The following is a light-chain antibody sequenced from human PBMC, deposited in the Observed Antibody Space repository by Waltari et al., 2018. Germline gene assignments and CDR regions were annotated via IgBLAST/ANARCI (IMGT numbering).Light chain of an antibody. Sequence: DIEMTLSPSSLSASVGDRVLITCRASQSIGPYINWYQQKPGTAPKLLIYDASILQTGVPSKFSGSGSGTVFTLTISSLQPEDFATYYCQQNSNVPPTFGLGTKVEIK. CDR1: QSIGPY. J-gene: IGKJ1*01. CDR3: QQNSNVPPT. V-gene: IGKV1-39*01. CDR2: DAS.